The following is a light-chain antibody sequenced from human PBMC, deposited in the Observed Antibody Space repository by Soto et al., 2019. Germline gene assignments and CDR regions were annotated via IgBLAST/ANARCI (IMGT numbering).Light chain of an antibody. J-gene: IGLJ3*02. Sequence: QSALTQPASVSGSPGQSITISCTGTSSDIGGYNFVSWYQHHPGKAPKLMIYEVNNRPSGVSNRFSGSKSGNTASLTISGLQAEDEADYYCSSYTNNNTPRVFGGGTKLTVL. CDR3: SSYTNNNTPRV. CDR1: SSDIGGYNF. CDR2: EVN. V-gene: IGLV2-14*01.